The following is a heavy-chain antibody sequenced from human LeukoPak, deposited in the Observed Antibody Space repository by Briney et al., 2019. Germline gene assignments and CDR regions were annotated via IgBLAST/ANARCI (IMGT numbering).Heavy chain of an antibody. CDR1: GFTFSRYW. J-gene: IGHJ6*02. V-gene: IGHV3-7*04. CDR3: AREIPQQLVAMDV. Sequence: GGSLRLSCAASGFTFSRYWMSWVRQAPGEGLEWVANIKEDGSEKNHVDSVKGRFTISRDNAKNSLYLQMNSLRGEDTAVYYCAREIPQQLVAMDVWGQGTTVTVSS. D-gene: IGHD6-13*01. CDR2: IKEDGSEK.